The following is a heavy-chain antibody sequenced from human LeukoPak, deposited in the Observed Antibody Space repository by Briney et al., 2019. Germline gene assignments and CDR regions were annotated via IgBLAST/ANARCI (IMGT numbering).Heavy chain of an antibody. CDR2: INPNSGGT. CDR1: GYTFTGYY. J-gene: IGHJ4*02. V-gene: IGHV1-2*02. D-gene: IGHD4-17*01. Sequence: ASVKVSCKASGYTFTGYYMHWVRQAPGQGLEWMGWINPNSGGTNYAQKFQYRVTMTRDTSISTAYMELSRLRSDDTAVYFCAREGDYGDYAFDYWGQGTLVTASS. CDR3: AREGDYGDYAFDY.